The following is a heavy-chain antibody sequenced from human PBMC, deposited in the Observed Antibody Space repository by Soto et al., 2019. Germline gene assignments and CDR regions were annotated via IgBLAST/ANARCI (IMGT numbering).Heavy chain of an antibody. CDR1: GYTLSSYY. V-gene: IGHV1-46*03. CDR2: INTSGGST. Sequence: ASVKVSCKASGYTLSSYYMHWVRQAPGQGLEWMGIINTSGGSTTYAQKFQGRVTMTRDTSTSTVYMELSSLTSEDTAVYYCARASVSGRRFDYWGEESLVTVSS. J-gene: IGHJ4*02. CDR3: ARASVSGRRFDY. D-gene: IGHD6-19*01.